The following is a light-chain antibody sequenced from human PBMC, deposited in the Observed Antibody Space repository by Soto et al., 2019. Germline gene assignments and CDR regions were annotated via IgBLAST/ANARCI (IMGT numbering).Light chain of an antibody. CDR2: WAS. CDR3: QQYYSTPLS. CDR1: QSVLYSSNNNNY. Sequence: DIVMTQSPDSLAVSLGERATINCKSSQSVLYSSNNNNYLAWYQQKPGQPPKLLIYWASTRESGVPDRFSGSGSGTDFILTISSLQAEDVAVYYCQQYYSTPLSFGGGTKVEIK. J-gene: IGKJ4*01. V-gene: IGKV4-1*01.